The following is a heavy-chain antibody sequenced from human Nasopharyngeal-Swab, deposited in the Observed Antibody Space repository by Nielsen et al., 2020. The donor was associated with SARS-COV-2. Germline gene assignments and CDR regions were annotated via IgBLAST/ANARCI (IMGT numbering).Heavy chain of an antibody. J-gene: IGHJ6*03. CDR2: INHSGST. CDR3: ARGRGYFDWLLSPFYMDV. Sequence: WIRQPPGKGLEWIGEINHSGSTNYNPSLKSRVTISVDTSKTQFSLKLSSVTAADTAVYYCARGRGYFDWLLSPFYMDVWGKGTTVTVSS. D-gene: IGHD3-9*01. V-gene: IGHV4-34*01.